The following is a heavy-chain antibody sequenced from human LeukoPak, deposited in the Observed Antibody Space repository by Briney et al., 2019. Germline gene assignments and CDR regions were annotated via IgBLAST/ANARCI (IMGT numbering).Heavy chain of an antibody. V-gene: IGHV3-53*01. D-gene: IGHD6-19*01. J-gene: IGHJ4*02. Sequence: GGSLRLSCAASGFTVSSNYMSWVGQAPGKGLEWVSVIYSGGSTYYANSVKGRFTISRDNSKNTLYPQMNSLRAEDTAVYYCARDNAVPGRGYYFDYWGRGTLVTVSS. CDR2: IYSGGST. CDR1: GFTVSSNY. CDR3: ARDNAVPGRGYYFDY.